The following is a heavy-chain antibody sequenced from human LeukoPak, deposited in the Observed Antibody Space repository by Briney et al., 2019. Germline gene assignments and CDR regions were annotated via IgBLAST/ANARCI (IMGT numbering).Heavy chain of an antibody. V-gene: IGHV4-39*07. CDR1: GGSISSSNYY. Sequence: PSETLSLTCTVSGGSISSSNYYWGWIRQPPGKGLEWIGTTYYSGSAYYNPSLKSRVTISVDTSKNQFSLKLSSVTAADTAVYYCARYRAQLVGLGSFDYWGQGTLVTVSS. CDR2: TYYSGSA. D-gene: IGHD6-13*01. CDR3: ARYRAQLVGLGSFDY. J-gene: IGHJ4*02.